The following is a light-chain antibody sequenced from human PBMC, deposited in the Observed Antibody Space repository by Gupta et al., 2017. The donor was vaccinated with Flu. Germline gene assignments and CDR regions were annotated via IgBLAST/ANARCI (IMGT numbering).Light chain of an antibody. J-gene: IGKJ2*01. CDR3: QQHSNCSMSI. CDR2: DAS. V-gene: IGKV3-11*01. Sequence: EIVLTQSPATLSLSPGERATLSCRASQSVRSYLAWYQQKPGQAPRLLIYDASNRDTGISARFGGSGCGKYVSLTISSREQEDFAGYYCQQHSNCSMSIFGQGTKLDIK. CDR1: QSVRSY.